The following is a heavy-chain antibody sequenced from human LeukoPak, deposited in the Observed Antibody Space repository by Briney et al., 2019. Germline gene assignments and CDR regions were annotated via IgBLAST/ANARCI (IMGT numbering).Heavy chain of an antibody. V-gene: IGHV4-34*01. CDR1: GGSFSGYY. Sequence: ASETLSLTCAVYGGSFSGYYWSWIRQPPGKGLEWIGEINHSGSTNYSPSLKRRVTQSVNPSKNQFSLKMGPVTAAGPAVYYCARQRRGGRYYYDTSGYRTNGYYFDYWGQGTLVTVSS. D-gene: IGHD3-22*01. J-gene: IGHJ4*02. CDR3: ARQRRGGRYYYDTSGYRTNGYYFDY. CDR2: INHSGST.